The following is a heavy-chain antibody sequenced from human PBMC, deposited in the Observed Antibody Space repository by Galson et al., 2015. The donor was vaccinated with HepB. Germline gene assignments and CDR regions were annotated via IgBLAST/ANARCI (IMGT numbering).Heavy chain of an antibody. Sequence: SLRLSCAASGFIFSNYWMTWVRQTPGKGLEWVANIHQGGSEKYYVDSVKGRFTSSRDNAKNSLYLQMNSLRAEDTAVYYCARSSCGGRCYVDYWGQGTLVAVSS. V-gene: IGHV3-7*01. CDR3: ARSSCGGRCYVDY. CDR1: GFIFSNYW. J-gene: IGHJ4*02. CDR2: IHQGGSEK. D-gene: IGHD2-15*01.